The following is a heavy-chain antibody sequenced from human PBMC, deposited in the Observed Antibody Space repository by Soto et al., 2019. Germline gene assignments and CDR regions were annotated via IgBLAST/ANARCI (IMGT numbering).Heavy chain of an antibody. J-gene: IGHJ6*02. D-gene: IGHD2-2*01. CDR2: ISWDGGST. V-gene: IGHV3-43*01. CDR1: GFTFDDYT. Sequence: GGSLRLSCAASGFTFDDYTMHWVRQAPGKGLEWVSLISWDGGSTNYADSVKGRFTISRENSKNSLYLQMNSLRTEDTALYYCAKELVVPAAAPAYYYYGMDVWGQGTTVTVSS. CDR3: AKELVVPAAAPAYYYYGMDV.